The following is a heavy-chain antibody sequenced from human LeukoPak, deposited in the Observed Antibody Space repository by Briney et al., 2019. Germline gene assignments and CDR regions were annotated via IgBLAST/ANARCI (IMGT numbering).Heavy chain of an antibody. CDR2: IYYSGST. D-gene: IGHD1-26*01. CDR1: GYSISSGYY. V-gene: IGHV4-38-2*02. CDR3: ARVGGSSTIDY. J-gene: IGHJ4*02. Sequence: SETLSLTCTVSGYSISSGYYWGWIRQPPGKGLEWIGSIYYSGSTYYNPSLKSRVTISVDTSKNQFSLKLSSVTAADTAVYYCARVGGSSTIDYWGQGTLVTVSS.